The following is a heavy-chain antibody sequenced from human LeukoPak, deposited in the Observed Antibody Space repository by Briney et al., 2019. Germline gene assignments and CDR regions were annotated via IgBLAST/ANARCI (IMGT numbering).Heavy chain of an antibody. D-gene: IGHD3-22*01. Sequence: EASVKVSCKASGYTFTSYGISWMRQAPGQGLEWMGWISAYNGNTNYAQKLQGRVTMTTDTSTSTAYMELRSLRSDDTAVYYCARGRDYYDSSGIISAFDIWGQGTMVTVSS. V-gene: IGHV1-18*01. J-gene: IGHJ3*02. CDR1: GYTFTSYG. CDR2: ISAYNGNT. CDR3: ARGRDYYDSSGIISAFDI.